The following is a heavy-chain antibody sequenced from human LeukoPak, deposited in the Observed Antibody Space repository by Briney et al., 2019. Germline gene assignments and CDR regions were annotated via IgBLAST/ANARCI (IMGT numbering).Heavy chain of an antibody. CDR1: GGSFSGYY. Sequence: PSETLSLTCAVYGGSFSGYYWSWIRQPPGKGLEWIGEINHSGSTNYNPSLKSRVTISVDTSKNQFSLKLSSVTAADTAVYYCAREEVVTTGFDYWGQGTLVTVSS. CDR3: AREEVVTTGFDY. J-gene: IGHJ4*02. V-gene: IGHV4-34*01. CDR2: INHSGST. D-gene: IGHD2-21*02.